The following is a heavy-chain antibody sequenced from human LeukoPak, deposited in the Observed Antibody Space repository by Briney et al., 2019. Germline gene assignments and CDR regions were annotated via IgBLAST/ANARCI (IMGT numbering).Heavy chain of an antibody. Sequence: GSLRLSCAASGFSFDLYAMNWVRQAPGKGLEWVSAISGSGDSTYYADSVKGRFTISRDNSQNTLFLQMNSLRAEDTAVYYCAGFYYYGSGRNFDYWGQGILVTVSS. D-gene: IGHD3-10*01. CDR2: ISGSGDST. V-gene: IGHV3-23*01. CDR1: GFSFDLYA. CDR3: AGFYYYGSGRNFDY. J-gene: IGHJ4*02.